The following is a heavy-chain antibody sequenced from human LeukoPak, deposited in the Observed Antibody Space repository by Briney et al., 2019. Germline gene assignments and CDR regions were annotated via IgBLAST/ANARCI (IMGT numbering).Heavy chain of an antibody. CDR3: ARDQNWNYEDYFDY. Sequence: GGLVRLFCGPSGFTFSIYWMSCLPEAPGKGLEWVANINQDGSEKYYVDSVKGRFTISRDNAKNSLYLQMNSLRAEDTAVYYCARDQNWNYEDYFDYWGQGTLVTVSS. V-gene: IGHV3-7*01. J-gene: IGHJ4*02. CDR2: INQDGSEK. D-gene: IGHD1-7*01. CDR1: GFTFSIYW.